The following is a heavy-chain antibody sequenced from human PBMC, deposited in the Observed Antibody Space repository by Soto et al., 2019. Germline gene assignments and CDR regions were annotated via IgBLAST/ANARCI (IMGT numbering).Heavy chain of an antibody. CDR2: IYYSGST. D-gene: IGHD3-10*01. V-gene: IGHV4-31*03. J-gene: IGHJ4*02. CDR1: GGSISSGGYY. CDR3: AMCNRNYGSGSYTDY. Sequence: PSLTCTVPGGSISSGGYYWSWIRQHPGKGLEWIGYIYYSGSTYYNPSLKSRVTISVDTSKNHFSLKLSSVTAADTAVYSGAMCNRNYGSGSYTDYWGQGTLVTVSS.